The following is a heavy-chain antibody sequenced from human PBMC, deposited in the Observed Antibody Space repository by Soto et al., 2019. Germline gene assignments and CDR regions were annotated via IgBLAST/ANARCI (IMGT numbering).Heavy chain of an antibody. CDR1: GYTFTSYY. CDR3: ARGLAAAGTYGKAV. Sequence: SVKVSCKASGYTFTSYYMHWVRHPPGQGLEWMGWINPNSGGTNYAQKFQGWVTMTRDTSISTAYMELSRLRSDDTAVYYCARGLAAAGTYGKAVWGRGTTVTVSS. V-gene: IGHV1-2*04. CDR2: INPNSGGT. J-gene: IGHJ6*02. D-gene: IGHD6-13*01.